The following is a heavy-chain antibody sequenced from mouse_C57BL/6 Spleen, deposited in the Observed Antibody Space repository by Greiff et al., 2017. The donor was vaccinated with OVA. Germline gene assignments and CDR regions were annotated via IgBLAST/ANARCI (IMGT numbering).Heavy chain of an antibody. Sequence: QVQLQQSGPELVKPGASVKLSCKASGYAFSSSWMNWVKQRPGKGLEWIGRIYPGDGDTNYNGKFKGKATLTAYKSSSTAYMQLSSLTSEDSAVYFCARSVYDFYWYFDVWGTGTTVTVSS. CDR2: IYPGDGDT. D-gene: IGHD2-3*01. J-gene: IGHJ1*03. CDR1: GYAFSSSW. CDR3: ARSVYDFYWYFDV. V-gene: IGHV1-82*01.